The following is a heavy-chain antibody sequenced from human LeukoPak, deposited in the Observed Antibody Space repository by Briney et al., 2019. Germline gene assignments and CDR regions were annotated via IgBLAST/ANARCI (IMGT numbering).Heavy chain of an antibody. V-gene: IGHV3-7*01. CDR2: IDQHGDEK. CDR3: AKSGSYFDFDY. D-gene: IGHD1-26*01. CDR1: GLTFSGSW. Sequence: PGGSLRLSCAASGLTFSGSWMSWVRQAPGKGLEWVANIDQHGDEKYYVDSVKGRSTISRDNAKNSLYLQMNSLIPEDTAVYYCAKSGSYFDFDYWGQGTLVTVSS. J-gene: IGHJ4*02.